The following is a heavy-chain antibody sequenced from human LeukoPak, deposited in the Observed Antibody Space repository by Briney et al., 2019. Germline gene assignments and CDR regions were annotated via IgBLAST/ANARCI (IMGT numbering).Heavy chain of an antibody. V-gene: IGHV4-39*01. Sequence: SETLSLTCTVSGGSISSYYWGWIRQPPGKGLEWIGSIYYSGSTYYNPSLKSRVTISVDTSKNQFSLKLSSVTAADTAVYYCARVVRYFDWLLSNWFDPWGQGTLVTVSS. CDR3: ARVVRYFDWLLSNWFDP. CDR1: GGSISSYY. J-gene: IGHJ5*02. D-gene: IGHD3-9*01. CDR2: IYYSGST.